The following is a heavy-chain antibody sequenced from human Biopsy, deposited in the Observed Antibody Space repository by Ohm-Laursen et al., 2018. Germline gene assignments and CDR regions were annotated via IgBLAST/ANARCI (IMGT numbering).Heavy chain of an antibody. J-gene: IGHJ4*02. CDR1: GYVFINYL. CDR2: INPSGGTV. Sequence: GASVKVSCKASGYVFINYLVHWVRQAPGQGLEWMGKINPSGGTVAYAHKFQGRASMTRDTSTSTIYMDLSSLRSEDTALYYCTRDIGPWGDYSFEYWGQGTLVTVSS. D-gene: IGHD4-11*01. V-gene: IGHV1-46*01. CDR3: TRDIGPWGDYSFEY.